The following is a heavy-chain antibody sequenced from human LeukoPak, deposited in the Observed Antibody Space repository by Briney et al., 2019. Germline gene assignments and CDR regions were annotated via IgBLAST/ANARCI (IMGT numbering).Heavy chain of an antibody. J-gene: IGHJ4*02. D-gene: IGHD3-10*01. Sequence: GGSLRLSCAASGFTFSSYAMHWVRQAPGKGLEWVAVISYDGSNKYYADSVKGRFTISRDNSKNTLYLQMNSLRAEDTAVYYCARGSMVRLNYWGQGILVTVSS. CDR2: ISYDGSNK. CDR3: ARGSMVRLNY. V-gene: IGHV3-30-3*01. CDR1: GFTFSSYA.